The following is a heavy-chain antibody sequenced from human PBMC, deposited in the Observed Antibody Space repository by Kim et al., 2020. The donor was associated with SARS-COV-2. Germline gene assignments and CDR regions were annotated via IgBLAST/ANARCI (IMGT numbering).Heavy chain of an antibody. V-gene: IGHV1-2*02. D-gene: IGHD6-6*01. CDR3: ARDRGYSSSSFYWFDP. J-gene: IGHJ5*02. Sequence: KFQGRVTMTRDTSISTAYMELSRLRSDDTAVYYCARDRGYSSSSFYWFDPWGQGTLVTVSS.